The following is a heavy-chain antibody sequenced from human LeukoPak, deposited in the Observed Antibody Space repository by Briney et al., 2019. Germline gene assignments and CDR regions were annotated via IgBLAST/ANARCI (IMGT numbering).Heavy chain of an antibody. CDR2: ISSSSSYI. CDR1: GFTFSSYS. V-gene: IGHV3-21*01. Sequence: GGSLRLSCAASGFTFSSYSMNWVRQAPGKGLEWVSSISSSSSYIYYADSVKGRFTISRDNAKNSLYLQMNSLRAEDTAVYYWARVLGIAAAGNDYWGQGTLVTVSS. CDR3: ARVLGIAAAGNDY. J-gene: IGHJ4*02. D-gene: IGHD6-13*01.